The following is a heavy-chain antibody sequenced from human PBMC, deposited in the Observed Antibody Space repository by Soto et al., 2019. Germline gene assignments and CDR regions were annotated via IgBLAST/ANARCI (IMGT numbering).Heavy chain of an antibody. Sequence: PSETLSLTCTVSGGSISSSSYYWGWIRQPPGKGLEWIGSIYYSGSTYYNPSLKSRVTISVDTSKNQFSLKLSSVTAADMAVYYCARPRLVQLERRDYYGMDVWGQGTTVTVSS. V-gene: IGHV4-39*01. D-gene: IGHD1-1*01. CDR3: ARPRLVQLERRDYYGMDV. CDR1: GGSISSSSYY. J-gene: IGHJ6*02. CDR2: IYYSGST.